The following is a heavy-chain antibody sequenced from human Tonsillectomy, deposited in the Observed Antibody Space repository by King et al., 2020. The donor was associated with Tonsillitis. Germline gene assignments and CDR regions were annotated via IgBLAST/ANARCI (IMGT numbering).Heavy chain of an antibody. CDR2: IYASGGT. CDR1: GGSISTYY. CDR3: AGVGYSSGWYDWYFDV. V-gene: IGHV4-4*07. D-gene: IGHD6-19*01. Sequence: QLQESGPGLVKTSETLSLTCTVSGGSISTYYWSWIRQPAGKGLEWIGRIYASGGTNHSPSLNSRVTMSVDTSKNQFSLKLSSVTAADTAVYYCAGVGYSSGWYDWYFDVWGRGTLVTVSS. J-gene: IGHJ2*01.